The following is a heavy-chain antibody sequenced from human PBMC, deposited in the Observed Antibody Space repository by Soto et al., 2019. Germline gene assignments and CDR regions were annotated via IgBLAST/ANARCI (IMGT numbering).Heavy chain of an antibody. CDR1: GFTFNNYA. V-gene: IGHV3-23*01. Sequence: GGSLRLSCAASGFTFNNYAMSWVRQAPGKGPEWVSTISNSGGNTYYADSVEGRFTISRDISTDTLYLQMSSLRAEDTAVYYCAKDQIWEVPHFFDYWGQGTLVTVSS. D-gene: IGHD1-26*01. CDR3: AKDQIWEVPHFFDY. CDR2: ISNSGGNT. J-gene: IGHJ4*02.